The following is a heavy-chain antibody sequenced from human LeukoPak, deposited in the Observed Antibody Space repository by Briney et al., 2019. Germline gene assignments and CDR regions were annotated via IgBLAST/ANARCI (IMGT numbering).Heavy chain of an antibody. CDR2: FDPEDGET. D-gene: IGHD4-11*01. J-gene: IGHJ3*02. CDR1: GYTLTELS. V-gene: IGHV1-24*01. CDR3: ARGLGDYDAFDI. Sequence: ASVKVSCKVSGYTLTELSMHWVRQAPGKGLEWMGGFDPEDGETIYAQKFQGRVTMTEDTSTDTAYMELSSLRSEDTAVYYCARGLGDYDAFDIWGQGTMVTVSS.